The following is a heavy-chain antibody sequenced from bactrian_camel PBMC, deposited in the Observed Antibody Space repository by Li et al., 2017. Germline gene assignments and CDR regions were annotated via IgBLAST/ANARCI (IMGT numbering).Heavy chain of an antibody. Sequence: HVQLVESGGGSVQTGGSLRLSCTYPGGSRNCIGWFRQAPGKARERIAGIRRDGDEYYAGSVKGRFTISRDNTKNMLYLQMNSLKSEDTALYYCAKAFRYGGSWPDFGYWGQGTQVTVS. J-gene: IGHJ6*01. CDR2: IRRDGDE. D-gene: IGHD6*01. CDR3: AKAFRYGGSWPDFGY. CDR1: GGSRNC. V-gene: IGHV3S1*01.